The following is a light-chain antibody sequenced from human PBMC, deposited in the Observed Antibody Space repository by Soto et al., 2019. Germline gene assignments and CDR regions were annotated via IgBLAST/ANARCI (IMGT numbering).Light chain of an antibody. V-gene: IGKV3-20*01. CDR2: GAS. J-gene: IGKJ2*01. CDR1: QSVSSSY. Sequence: IVLTQSPVTLSLSPLERATLSCRASQSVSSSYLAWYQQKPGQAPRLLIYGASSRATGIPDRFSGSGSGTDFTLTISRLEPEDFAVYYCQRYGSSPLYTFGQGTKVDIK. CDR3: QRYGSSPLYT.